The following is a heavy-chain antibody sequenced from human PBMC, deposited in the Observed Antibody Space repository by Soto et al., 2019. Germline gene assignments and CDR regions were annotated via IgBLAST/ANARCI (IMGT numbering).Heavy chain of an antibody. CDR1: GFTFSSYA. CDR2: ISGSGGST. Sequence: GGSLRLSCAASGFTFSSYAMSWVRQAPGKGLEWVSAISGSGGSTYYADSVKGRFTISRDNSHNTLYLQVHSLTAEDTAVYYCARDRRAGGNSAFYFDFWGQGAQVTV. J-gene: IGHJ4*02. CDR3: ARDRRAGGNSAFYFDF. V-gene: IGHV3-23*01. D-gene: IGHD3-16*01.